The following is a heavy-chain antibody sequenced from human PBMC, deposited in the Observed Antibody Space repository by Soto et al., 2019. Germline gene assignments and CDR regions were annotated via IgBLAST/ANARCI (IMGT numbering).Heavy chain of an antibody. Sequence: SETLSLTCTVSGGSISSSSYYWGWIRQPPGKGLEWIGSIYYSGSTYYNPSLKSRVTISVDTSKNQFSLKLSSVTAADTAVYYCARQGEGYCSGGSCYYFDYWGQGTLVTVSS. CDR3: ARQGEGYCSGGSCYYFDY. D-gene: IGHD2-15*01. V-gene: IGHV4-39*01. CDR1: GGSISSSSYY. J-gene: IGHJ4*02. CDR2: IYYSGST.